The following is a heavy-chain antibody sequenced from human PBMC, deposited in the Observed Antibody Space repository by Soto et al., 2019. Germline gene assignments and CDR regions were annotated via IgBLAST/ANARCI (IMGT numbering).Heavy chain of an antibody. J-gene: IGHJ4*02. CDR3: ARGSTDSYTGSRIFDF. CDR2: ITDSGGDA. D-gene: IGHD3-10*01. Sequence: GGSLRLSCVASGIPFGSRAMSLVRQSPGEGLEWVSTITDSGGDAKYADSVRGRFAISRDNSKKTLYLQMSSLTAEDSAIYYCARGSTDSYTGSRIFDFWGRGTLFTVSS. CDR1: GIPFGSRA. V-gene: IGHV3-23*01.